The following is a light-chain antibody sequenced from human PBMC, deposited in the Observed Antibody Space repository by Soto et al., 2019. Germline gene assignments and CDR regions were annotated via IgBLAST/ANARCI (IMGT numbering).Light chain of an antibody. CDR1: SSDVGSYNL. CDR3: CSYAGSSTYV. CDR2: EGS. V-gene: IGLV2-23*01. J-gene: IGLJ1*01. Sequence: QSVVTQPASVSLSPGQSITISCTGTSSDVGSYNLVSWYQQHPGKAPKLMIYEGSKRPSGVSNRFSCSKSGNTASLTISGLQAEDEADYYCCSYAGSSTYVFGTGTKVTVL.